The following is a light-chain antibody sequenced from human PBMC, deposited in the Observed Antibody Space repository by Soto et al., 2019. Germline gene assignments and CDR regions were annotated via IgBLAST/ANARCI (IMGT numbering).Light chain of an antibody. J-gene: IGLJ2*01. CDR1: SSDVGGYDF. V-gene: IGLV2-11*01. CDR2: DVS. Sequence: QSVLAQPRSVSASPGQSVTISCTGTSSDVGGYDFVSWYQQHPGKAPKLMISDVSKRPSGVPDRFSGSKSGNTASLTISGLQAEDEAHYYCCSYAGDLALFGGGTKVTVL. CDR3: CSYAGDLAL.